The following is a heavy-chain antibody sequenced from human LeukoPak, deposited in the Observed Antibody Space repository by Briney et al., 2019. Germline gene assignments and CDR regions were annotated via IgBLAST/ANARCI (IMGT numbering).Heavy chain of an antibody. J-gene: IGHJ4*02. V-gene: IGHV3-33*06. CDR1: GFTFSSYG. CDR2: IWYDGTNK. D-gene: IGHD1-26*01. CDR3: AKDSSAYSGSYYDY. Sequence: GRSLRLSCVASGFTFSSYGMHWVRQAPGKGLEWAAVIWYDGTNKYYADSVKGRFTIAKDNSKNTLYLQMNSLRAEDTAVYYCAKDSSAYSGSYYDYWGQGTLVTVSS.